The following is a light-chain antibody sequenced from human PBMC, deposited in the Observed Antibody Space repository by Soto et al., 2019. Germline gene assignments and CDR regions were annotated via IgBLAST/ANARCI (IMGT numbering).Light chain of an antibody. CDR2: EVS. J-gene: IGLJ1*01. CDR3: SSYTSSGTRV. V-gene: IGLV2-14*02. Sequence: QSALTQPASVSGSPGQSITISCTGTSSDVGSYNLVSWYQQHPGKAPKLMIYEVSNRPSGVSNRFSGSKSDNTASLTISGLQVEDEADYYCSSYTSSGTRVFGTGTKVTVL. CDR1: SSDVGSYNL.